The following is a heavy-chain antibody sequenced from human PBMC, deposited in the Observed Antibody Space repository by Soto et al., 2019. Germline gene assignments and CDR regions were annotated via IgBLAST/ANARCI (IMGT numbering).Heavy chain of an antibody. D-gene: IGHD4-4*01. CDR3: ARAGFEDYSPDWHYYGMDV. J-gene: IGHJ6*02. V-gene: IGHV3-30-3*01. Sequence: GGSLRLSCAASGFTFSSYAMHWVRQAPGKGLEWVAVISYDGSNKYYADSVKGRFTISRDNSKNTLYLQMNSLRAEDTAVYYCARAGFEDYSPDWHYYGMDVWGQGTTVTVSS. CDR2: ISYDGSNK. CDR1: GFTFSSYA.